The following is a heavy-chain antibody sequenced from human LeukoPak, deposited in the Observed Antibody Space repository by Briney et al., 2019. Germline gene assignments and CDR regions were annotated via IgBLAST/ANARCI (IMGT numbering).Heavy chain of an antibody. CDR1: GFTFSSYA. V-gene: IGHV3-23*01. J-gene: IGHJ4*02. D-gene: IGHD5-12*01. CDR2: ISGSGGST. Sequence: GGSLTLSCAASGFTFSSYAMSWVRQAPGKGLEWVSAISGSGGSTYYADSVKGRFTISRDNSKNTLYLQMNSLRAEDTAVYYCAKDLRGVDIVALWGQGTLVTVSS. CDR3: AKDLRGVDIVAL.